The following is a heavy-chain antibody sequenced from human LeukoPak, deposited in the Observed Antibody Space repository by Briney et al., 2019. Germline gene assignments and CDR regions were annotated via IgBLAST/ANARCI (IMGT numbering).Heavy chain of an antibody. V-gene: IGHV4-39*01. CDR1: GGSISSSSYY. CDR3: ARRGSGSYHSGFDY. CDR2: IYYSGST. D-gene: IGHD1-26*01. J-gene: IGHJ4*02. Sequence: SETLSLTCTVSGGSISSSSYYWGWIRQPPGKGLEWIGSIYYSGSTYYNPSLKSRVTISVDTSKNQFSLKLSSVTAADTAVYYCARRGSGSYHSGFDYWGQGTLVTVSS.